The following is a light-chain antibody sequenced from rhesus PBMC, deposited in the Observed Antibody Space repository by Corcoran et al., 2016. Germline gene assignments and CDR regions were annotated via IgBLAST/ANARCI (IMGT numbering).Light chain of an antibody. V-gene: IGKV1-28*02. Sequence: DTQMTQSPSSLSASVGDTVTITCRASQGISSYLNWFQQKPGKAPKLLIYKASSLQSGVPSRFSGSGSGTDVTLTISSLQSEDFATYYCQQYSSRPDSFGQGTKVEIK. CDR1: QGISSY. J-gene: IGKJ2*01. CDR2: KAS. CDR3: QQYSSRPDS.